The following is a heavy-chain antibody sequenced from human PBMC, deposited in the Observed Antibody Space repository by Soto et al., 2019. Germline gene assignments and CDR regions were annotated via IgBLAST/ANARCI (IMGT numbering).Heavy chain of an antibody. CDR2: ISGSGGST. CDR3: ARNLYSSSWYYFDY. V-gene: IGHV3-23*01. D-gene: IGHD6-13*01. Sequence: AGGSLRLSCAASGFTFSSYAMSWVRQAPGKGLEWVSAISGSGGSTYYADSVKGRSTISRDNSKNTLYLQMNSLRAEDTAVYYCARNLYSSSWYYFDYWGQGTLVTVSS. J-gene: IGHJ4*02. CDR1: GFTFSSYA.